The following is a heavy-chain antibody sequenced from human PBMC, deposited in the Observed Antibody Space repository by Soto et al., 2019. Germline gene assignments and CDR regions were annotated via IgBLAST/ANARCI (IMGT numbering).Heavy chain of an antibody. J-gene: IGHJ3*02. V-gene: IGHV3-11*06. D-gene: IGHD2-2*01. Sequence: PGGSLRLSCAASGFTFSDYYMSWVREAPGKGLEWLTYISSSGSHTDYRDSVRGRFTISRDNAKNSLYLQMNSLRVEDTAVYYCARTLPLAHTGGTFDIWGQGTMVTVSS. CDR1: GFTFSDYY. CDR3: ARTLPLAHTGGTFDI. CDR2: ISSSGSHT.